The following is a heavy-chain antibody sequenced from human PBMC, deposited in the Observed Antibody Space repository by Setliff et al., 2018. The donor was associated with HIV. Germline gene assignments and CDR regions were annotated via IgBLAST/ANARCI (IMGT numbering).Heavy chain of an antibody. CDR2: VTHSGTT. D-gene: IGHD4-17*01. CDR3: ARASYGDYHYYGMDV. J-gene: IGHJ6*02. V-gene: IGHV4-34*01. Sequence: PSETLSLTCAVYGGSFSGFYWTFIRQSPGKGLEWIGEVTHSGTTTYDPSLKSRVTISVDTSKNQFSLKLSSVTAADTAVYYCARASYGDYHYYGMDVWGQGTLVTVSS. CDR1: GGSFSGFY.